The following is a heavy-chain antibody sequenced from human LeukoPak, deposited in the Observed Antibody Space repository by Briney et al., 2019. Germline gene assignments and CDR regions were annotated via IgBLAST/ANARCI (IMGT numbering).Heavy chain of an antibody. CDR1: GYTFTGYY. D-gene: IGHD2-2*01. J-gene: IGHJ4*02. Sequence: ASVKVSCKASGYTFTGYYMHWVRQAPGQGLEWMGWTNPNSGGTNYAQKFQGRVTMTRDTSISTAYMELSRLRSDDTAVYYCARRIVVVPGAFDYWGQGTLVTVSS. CDR2: TNPNSGGT. CDR3: ARRIVVVPGAFDY. V-gene: IGHV1-2*02.